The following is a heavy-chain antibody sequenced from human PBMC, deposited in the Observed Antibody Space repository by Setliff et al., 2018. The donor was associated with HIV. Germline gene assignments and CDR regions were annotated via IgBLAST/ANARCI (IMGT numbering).Heavy chain of an antibody. CDR3: AREVRWELPQGFDH. V-gene: IGHV4-39*07. CDR1: GGSISSRNFY. D-gene: IGHD1-26*01. CDR2: IAYTGSG. J-gene: IGHJ4*02. Sequence: ETLSLTCTVSGGSISSRNFYWGWIRQPPGKGLEWIGSIAYTGSGYYNSSLKSRVTISVDTSRNGCSLKLTSVTAADTAVYYCAREVRWELPQGFDHWGQGSQVTVSS.